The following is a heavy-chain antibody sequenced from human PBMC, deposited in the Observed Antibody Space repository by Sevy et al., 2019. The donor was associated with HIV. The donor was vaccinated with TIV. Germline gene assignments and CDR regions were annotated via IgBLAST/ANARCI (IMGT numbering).Heavy chain of an antibody. CDR2: ISSSSADI. V-gene: IGHV3-21*01. CDR3: ARDLLVGSTYVFDI. D-gene: IGHD1-26*01. J-gene: IGHJ3*02. CDR1: GFTFSNYN. Sequence: GGSLRLSCAASGFTFSNYNMNWVRQAPGEGLKWVSSISSSSADIYYTDSVKGRFTVSRDNSRKSLFLQMNGRSAEDTALYYCARDLLVGSTYVFDIWGRGTMVTVSS.